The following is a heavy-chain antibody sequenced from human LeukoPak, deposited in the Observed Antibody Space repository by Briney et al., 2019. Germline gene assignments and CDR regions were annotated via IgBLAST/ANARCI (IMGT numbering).Heavy chain of an antibody. CDR1: GGSISSYY. CDR3: ARVYGVSAFDI. CDR2: IYYSGST. D-gene: IGHD4-17*01. J-gene: IGHJ3*02. V-gene: IGHV4-59*01. Sequence: SETLSLACTVSGGSISSYYWSWIRQPPGKGLEWIGYIYYSGSTNYSPSLKSRVTISVDTSKNQFSLKLSSVTAADTAVYYCARVYGVSAFDIWGQGTMVTVSS.